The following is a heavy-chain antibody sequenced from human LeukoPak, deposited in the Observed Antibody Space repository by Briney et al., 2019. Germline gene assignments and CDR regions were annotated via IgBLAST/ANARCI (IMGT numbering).Heavy chain of an antibody. D-gene: IGHD3-3*02. CDR1: GFTFDDYA. V-gene: IGHV3-9*01. CDR2: ISWNSGSI. CDR3: AKDTRHIPLAVRGMDV. Sequence: AGGSLRLSCAASGFTFDDYAMHWVRQAPGKGLEWVSGISWNSGSIGYADSVKGRFTISRDNAKNSLYLQMNSLRAEDTALYYCAKDTRHIPLAVRGMDVWGQGTTVTVSS. J-gene: IGHJ6*02.